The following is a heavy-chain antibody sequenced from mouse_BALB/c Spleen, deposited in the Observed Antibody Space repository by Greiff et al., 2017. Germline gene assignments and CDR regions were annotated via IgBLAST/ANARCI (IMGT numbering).Heavy chain of an antibody. CDR3: TRERSVRDYYGSSQNAMDY. CDR1: GYTFTSYW. J-gene: IGHJ4*01. D-gene: IGHD1-1*01. Sequence: QVQLQQPGAELVRPGASVKLSCKASGYTFTSYWINWVKQRPGQGLEWIGNIYPSDSYTNYNQKFKDKATLTVDKSSSTAYMQLSSPTSEDSAVYYCTRERSVRDYYGSSQNAMDYWGQGTSVTVSS. V-gene: IGHV1-69*02. CDR2: IYPSDSYT.